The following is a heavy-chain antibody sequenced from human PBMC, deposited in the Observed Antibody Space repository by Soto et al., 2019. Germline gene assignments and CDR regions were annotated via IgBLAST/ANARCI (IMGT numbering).Heavy chain of an antibody. CDR2: INPNSGGT. Sequence: ASVKVSCKASGYTFTVYYMHWVRQAPGQGLEWMGWINPNSGGTNYAQKFQGWVTMTRDTSISTAYMGLSRLRSDDTAVYYCARDCGYGDYYFDYWCQGTLVTVSS. J-gene: IGHJ4*02. CDR1: GYTFTVYY. D-gene: IGHD4-17*01. CDR3: ARDCGYGDYYFDY. V-gene: IGHV1-2*04.